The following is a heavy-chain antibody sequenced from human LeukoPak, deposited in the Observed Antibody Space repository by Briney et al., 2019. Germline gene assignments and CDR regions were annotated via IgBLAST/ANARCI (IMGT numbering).Heavy chain of an antibody. CDR2: IIPIFGTA. CDR1: GGTFSSYA. CDR3: ARGEGYDYVWGSYRIDAFDI. Sequence: SVKVSCKASGGTFSSYAISWVRQAPGQGLEWMGRIIPIFGTANYAQKFQGSVTITTDESTSTAYMELSSLRSEDTAVYYCARGEGYDYVWGSYRIDAFDIWGQGTMVTVSS. D-gene: IGHD3-16*02. V-gene: IGHV1-69*05. J-gene: IGHJ3*02.